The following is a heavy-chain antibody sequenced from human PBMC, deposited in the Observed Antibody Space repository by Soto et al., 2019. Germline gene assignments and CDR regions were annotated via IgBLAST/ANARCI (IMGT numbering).Heavy chain of an antibody. Sequence: GGSLRLSCAASGFTFSNYDMHWVRQATGKGLEWVSTISTAGNTYSPGSVKGRFTISRDNSKNTLYLQMNSLRAEDTAVYYCAKTPLRFLEWSLGPFDYWGQGTLVTVSS. CDR1: GFTFSNYD. CDR3: AKTPLRFLEWSLGPFDY. J-gene: IGHJ4*02. V-gene: IGHV3-13*01. D-gene: IGHD3-3*01. CDR2: ISTAGNT.